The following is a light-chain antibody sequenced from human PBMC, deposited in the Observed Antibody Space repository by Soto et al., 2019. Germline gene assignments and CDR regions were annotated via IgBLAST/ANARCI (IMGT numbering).Light chain of an antibody. J-gene: IGLJ1*01. CDR1: SSDIGSYNY. CDR2: DVS. V-gene: IGLV2-14*01. Sequence: SVLTPPASVSGSTGQSIAISCTGTSSDIGSYNYVSWYQQHPGKAPKLMIYDVSNRPSGVSDRFSGSKSGNTASLTISGLQAEDEADYYCKSFTTSTTYVFGTGTKVTVL. CDR3: KSFTTSTTYV.